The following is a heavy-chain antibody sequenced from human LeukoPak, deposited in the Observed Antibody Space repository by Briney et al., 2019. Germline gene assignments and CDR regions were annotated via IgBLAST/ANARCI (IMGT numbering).Heavy chain of an antibody. CDR2: ISHSGST. J-gene: IGHJ3*02. V-gene: IGHV4-30-2*01. CDR3: VAYCSSTSCYAFSASDI. D-gene: IGHD2-2*01. Sequence: SETLSLTCTVSGGSISSDNYYWSWIRQPPGKGLEWIGYISHSGSTYYNPSLKSRVTISIDRSKNQFSLKLSSVTAADTAVYYCVAYCSSTSCYAFSASDIWGQGTMVTVSS. CDR1: GGSISSDNYY.